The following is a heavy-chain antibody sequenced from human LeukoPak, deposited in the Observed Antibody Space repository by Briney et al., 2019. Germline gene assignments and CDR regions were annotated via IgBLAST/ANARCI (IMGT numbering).Heavy chain of an antibody. J-gene: IGHJ4*02. D-gene: IGHD2-2*01. CDR3: AKAVVVPAALFDY. V-gene: IGHV3-23*01. CDR2: ISGSGGST. CDR1: GFTFSRYA. Sequence: PGGSLRLSCAASGFTFSRYAMSWVSQAPGKGLGWVSAISGSGGSTYYADSEKGRFTISRDNSKNTLYLQMNSLRAEDTAVYYCAKAVVVPAALFDYWGQGTLVTVSS.